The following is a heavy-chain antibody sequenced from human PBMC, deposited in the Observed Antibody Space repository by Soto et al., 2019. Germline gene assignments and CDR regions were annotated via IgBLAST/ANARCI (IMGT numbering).Heavy chain of an antibody. J-gene: IGHJ3*02. CDR3: ASLNYYDSSGYGPDAFDI. D-gene: IGHD3-22*01. Sequence: GESLKISCKGSGYSFTSYWIGWVRQMPGKGLEWMGIIYPGDSDTRYSPSFQGQVTISADKSISTAYLQWSSLKASDTAMYYCASLNYYDSSGYGPDAFDIWGQGTMVTVSS. V-gene: IGHV5-51*01. CDR2: IYPGDSDT. CDR1: GYSFTSYW.